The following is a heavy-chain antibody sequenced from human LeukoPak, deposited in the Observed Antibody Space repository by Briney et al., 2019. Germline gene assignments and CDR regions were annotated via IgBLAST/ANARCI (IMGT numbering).Heavy chain of an antibody. CDR1: GFIFADHG. CDR2: INWNGGST. Sequence: GGSLRLSCAASGFIFADHGMTWVRQVPGKGLEWVPGINWNGGSTGYVDSVKGRFTISRDNAKNVLFLEMNNLRAEDTAFYYCARGEWDLRDWGQGTLVNVSS. J-gene: IGHJ4*02. CDR3: ARGEWDLRD. V-gene: IGHV3-20*04. D-gene: IGHD1-26*01.